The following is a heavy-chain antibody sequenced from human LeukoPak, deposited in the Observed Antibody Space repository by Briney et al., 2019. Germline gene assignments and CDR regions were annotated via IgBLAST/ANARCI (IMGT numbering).Heavy chain of an antibody. CDR3: ARLGSGSSGWSDY. Sequence: GESLKISCKASGYRFTDYWISRVRQMPGRGLEWMGRIDPSDSYRNYSPSFQGHVTISTDKSINTAYLQWSSLKASDTAMYYCARLGSGSSGWSDYWGQGTLVTVSS. CDR2: IDPSDSYR. D-gene: IGHD6-19*01. CDR1: GYRFTDYW. J-gene: IGHJ4*02. V-gene: IGHV5-10-1*01.